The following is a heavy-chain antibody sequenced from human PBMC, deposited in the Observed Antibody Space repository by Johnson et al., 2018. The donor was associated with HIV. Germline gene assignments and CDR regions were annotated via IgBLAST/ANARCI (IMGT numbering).Heavy chain of an antibody. V-gene: IGHV3-11*04. CDR2: ISSSGSTI. D-gene: IGHD2-15*01. J-gene: IGHJ3*02. Sequence: QMLLVESGGGLVQPGGSLRLSCAASGFTFSDYYMRWIRQAPGKGLEWVSYISSSGSTIYYADSVKGRFTISRDNSKNTLYVQMNSLRGEDTAVYYCAKGQVVVAATSAFDIWGQGTMVTVSA. CDR1: GFTFSDYY. CDR3: AKGQVVVAATSAFDI.